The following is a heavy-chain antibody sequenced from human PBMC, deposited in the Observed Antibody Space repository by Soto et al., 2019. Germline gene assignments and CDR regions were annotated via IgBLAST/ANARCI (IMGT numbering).Heavy chain of an antibody. CDR1: GGSISSGGYS. CDR2: IYHSGST. CDR3: ARDYNWNYVHAFDI. J-gene: IGHJ3*02. Sequence: PSETLSLTCAVSGGSISSGGYSWSWIRQPPGKGLEWIGYIYHSGSTYYNPSLKSRVTISVDRSKNQFSLKLSSVTAADTAVYYCARDYNWNYVHAFDIWGQGTMVTVSS. V-gene: IGHV4-30-2*01. D-gene: IGHD1-7*01.